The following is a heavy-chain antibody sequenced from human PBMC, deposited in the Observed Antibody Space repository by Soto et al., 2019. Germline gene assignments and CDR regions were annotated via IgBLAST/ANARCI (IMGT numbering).Heavy chain of an antibody. V-gene: IGHV3-23*01. CDR1: GFTFSSHA. CDR3: AKDPAPYH. Sequence: GGSLRLSCAASGFTFSSHAMIWVRQAPGKGLEWVSGISGSGGSAYSADSVKGRFTISRDNSKSTLYLQMNSLRAGDTAVYYCAKDPAPYHWGRGTLVTVSS. D-gene: IGHD3-10*01. J-gene: IGHJ4*02. CDR2: ISGSGGSA.